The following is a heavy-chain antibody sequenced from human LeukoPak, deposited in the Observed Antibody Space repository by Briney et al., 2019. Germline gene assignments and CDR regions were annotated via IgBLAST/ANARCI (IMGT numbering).Heavy chain of an antibody. Sequence: PGGSLRLSCAASRSTFSSYSMNWVRQTPGKGLEWVSAISGSGDSTYYPDSVKGRFTISRDNSKNTLYLQMNSLRAEDTAIYYCAREFDSSGYFDYWGQGALVTVSS. CDR3: AREFDSSGYFDY. CDR2: ISGSGDST. V-gene: IGHV3-23*01. D-gene: IGHD3-22*01. J-gene: IGHJ4*02. CDR1: RSTFSSYS.